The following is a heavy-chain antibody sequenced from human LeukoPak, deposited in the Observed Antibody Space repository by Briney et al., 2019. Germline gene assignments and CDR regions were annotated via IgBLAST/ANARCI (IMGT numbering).Heavy chain of an antibody. Sequence: PSETLSLTCTVSGGFVSGGRYHWSWIRQPPGEGLEWIGNGYHGGNTNYNPSLKSRVTISVDASKNQVSLKVTSVTAADTAVYYCARENHFDYYTDVWGKGTTVTVSS. CDR3: ARENHFDYYTDV. CDR1: GGFVSGGRYH. CDR2: GYHGGNT. V-gene: IGHV4-61*01. J-gene: IGHJ6*03.